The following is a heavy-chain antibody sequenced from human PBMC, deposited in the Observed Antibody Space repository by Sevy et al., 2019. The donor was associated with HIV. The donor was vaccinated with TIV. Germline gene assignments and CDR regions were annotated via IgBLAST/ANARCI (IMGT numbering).Heavy chain of an antibody. CDR2: TYYRSKWYN. CDR1: GDSVSSNSAA. V-gene: IGHV6-1*01. CDR3: ARDNVGATRGYYFDY. D-gene: IGHD1-26*01. J-gene: IGHJ4*02. Sequence: SQTLSLTCAISGDSVSSNSAAWNWIRQSPSRGLEWLGRTYYRSKWYNDYAVSMKSRITISTDTSKNRFSLQLNSVTPEDTALYYCARDNVGATRGYYFDYWGQGTLVTVSS.